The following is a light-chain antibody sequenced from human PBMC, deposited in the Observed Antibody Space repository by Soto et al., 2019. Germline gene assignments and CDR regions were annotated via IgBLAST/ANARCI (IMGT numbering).Light chain of an antibody. CDR2: DVT. J-gene: IGLJ1*01. CDR3: CSYAGSYTYV. Sequence: QSVLTQPRSVSGSPGQSVTISCTGTSSDVGVYNSVSWYRQHPGKAPKLMIYDVTKRPSGVPDRFSGSKSDNTASLTISGLQAEDVADYYCCSYAGSYTYVFGPGTKVTVL. V-gene: IGLV2-11*01. CDR1: SSDVGVYNS.